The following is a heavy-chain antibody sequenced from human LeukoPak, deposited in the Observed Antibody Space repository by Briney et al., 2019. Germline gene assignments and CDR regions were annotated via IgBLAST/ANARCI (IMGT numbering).Heavy chain of an antibody. CDR3: ARDRDCTNGICYYQFDY. D-gene: IGHD2-8*01. CDR2: IYTSGST. Sequence: SETLSLTCTVSGGSISSYYWNWIRQPAGKGLEWIGRIYTSGSTNYNPSLKSRVTMSVDTSKNQFSLKLSSVTAADTAVYYCARDRDCTNGICYYQFDYWGQRTLVTVSS. V-gene: IGHV4-4*07. CDR1: GGSISSYY. J-gene: IGHJ4*02.